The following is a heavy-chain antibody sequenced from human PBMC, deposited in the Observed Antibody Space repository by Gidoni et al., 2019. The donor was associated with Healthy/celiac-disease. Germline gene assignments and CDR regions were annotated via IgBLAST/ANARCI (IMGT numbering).Heavy chain of an antibody. V-gene: IGHV5-10-1*01. CDR3: ARVGLEYNWFDP. Sequence: EVQLVQSGAEVKKPGESLRTSWKGSGYSFTSYWISWVRQMPGKGLEWMGRIDPSDSYTNYSPSFQGHVTISADKSISTAYLQWSSLKASDTAMYYCARVGLEYNWFDPWGQGTLVTVSS. J-gene: IGHJ5*02. CDR2: IDPSDSYT. CDR1: GYSFTSYW. D-gene: IGHD3-3*01.